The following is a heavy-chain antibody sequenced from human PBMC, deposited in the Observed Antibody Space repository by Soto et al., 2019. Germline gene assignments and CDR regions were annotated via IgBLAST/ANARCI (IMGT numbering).Heavy chain of an antibody. CDR3: ARGDFWSGYYTAYFDY. J-gene: IGHJ4*02. CDR2: IIPIFGTA. Sequence: SVKVSCKASRGTFSSYAISWVRQAPGQGLEWMGGIIPIFGTANYAQKFQGRVTITADESTSTAYMELSSLRSEDTAVYYCARGDFWSGYYTAYFDYWGQGTLVTVSS. D-gene: IGHD3-3*01. CDR1: RGTFSSYA. V-gene: IGHV1-69*13.